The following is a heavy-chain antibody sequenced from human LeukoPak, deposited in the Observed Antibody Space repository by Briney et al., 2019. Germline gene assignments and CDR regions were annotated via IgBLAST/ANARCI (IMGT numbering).Heavy chain of an antibody. D-gene: IGHD1-26*01. J-gene: IGHJ4*02. CDR3: VRDRGTYRPIDY. Sequence: PGGSLRLSCAASAFSLSAYNMNWVRQAPGKGLEWVSSISYTGTYIYYADSVKGRFTISRDNAQNSLYQQMNSLRAEDTAIYYCVRDRGTYRPIDYWGQGTLVTVSS. V-gene: IGHV3-21*04. CDR1: AFSLSAYN. CDR2: ISYTGTYI.